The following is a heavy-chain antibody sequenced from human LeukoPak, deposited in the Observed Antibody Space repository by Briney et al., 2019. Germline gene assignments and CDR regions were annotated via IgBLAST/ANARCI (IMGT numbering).Heavy chain of an antibody. D-gene: IGHD4-23*01. CDR2: ISSSSGYI. CDR3: ARVTTVVTEGIDAFDI. V-gene: IGHV3-21*01. CDR1: GFTFSIYT. Sequence: GGSLRLSCAASGFTFSIYTMNWVRQAPGKGLEWVASISSSSGYIYYADSVKGRFTISRDNAKNSLYLQMNSLRAEDTAVYYCARVTTVVTEGIDAFDIWGQGTMVTVSS. J-gene: IGHJ3*02.